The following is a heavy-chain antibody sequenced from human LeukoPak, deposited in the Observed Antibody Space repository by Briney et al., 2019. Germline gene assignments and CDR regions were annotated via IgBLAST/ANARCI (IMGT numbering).Heavy chain of an antibody. Sequence: ASVKVSCKASGGTFSSYAISWVRQAPGQGVEWMGGIIPIFGTANYAQKFQGRVTITTDESTSTAYMELSSLRSEDTAVYYYARFKAYYDSSGYNDAFDIWGQGTMVTVSS. J-gene: IGHJ3*02. CDR2: IIPIFGTA. D-gene: IGHD3-22*01. V-gene: IGHV1-69*05. CDR1: GGTFSSYA. CDR3: ARFKAYYDSSGYNDAFDI.